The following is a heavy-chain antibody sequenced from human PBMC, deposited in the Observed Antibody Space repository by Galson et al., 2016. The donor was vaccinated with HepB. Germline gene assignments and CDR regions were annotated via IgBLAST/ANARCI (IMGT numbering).Heavy chain of an antibody. CDR1: GLTFSSYA. Sequence: SLRLSCAASGLTFSSYAMNWVRQAPGKGLEWVALIWSDGSNKYYADSVKGRFTISRDSSKNTLSLQMNSLRAEDTAVYYCAREMGVAAPAVFDYWGQGTLVTVSS. D-gene: IGHD6-13*01. CDR2: IWSDGSNK. V-gene: IGHV3-33*08. J-gene: IGHJ4*02. CDR3: AREMGVAAPAVFDY.